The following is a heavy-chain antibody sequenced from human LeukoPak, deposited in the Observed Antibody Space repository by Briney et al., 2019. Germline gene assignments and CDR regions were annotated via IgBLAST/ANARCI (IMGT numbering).Heavy chain of an antibody. Sequence: ASVKVSCKASGYTFAGYHVHWVRQAPGQGLEWMGWINPNSGGTHSAQKFQGRVTMTRDTSIDTAYMELSGLTSDGTVIYYCTRDRPYTATMWFDTWGQGSLVTVSS. V-gene: IGHV1-2*02. J-gene: IGHJ5*02. D-gene: IGHD5-18*01. CDR3: TRDRPYTATMWFDT. CDR2: INPNSGGT. CDR1: GYTFAGYH.